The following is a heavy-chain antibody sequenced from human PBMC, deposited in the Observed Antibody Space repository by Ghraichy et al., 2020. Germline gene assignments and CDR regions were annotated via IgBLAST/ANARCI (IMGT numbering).Heavy chain of an antibody. CDR3: ARGITIFGVVIIGMDY. J-gene: IGHJ4*02. CDR1: GFTFSSYA. D-gene: IGHD3-3*01. Sequence: LSLTCAASGFTFSSYAMHWVRQAPGKGLEWVAVISYDGSNKYYADSVKGRFTISRDNTKNTLYLQMNSLRAEDTAVYYCARGITIFGVVIIGMDYWGQGTLVTVSS. CDR2: ISYDGSNK. V-gene: IGHV3-30-3*01.